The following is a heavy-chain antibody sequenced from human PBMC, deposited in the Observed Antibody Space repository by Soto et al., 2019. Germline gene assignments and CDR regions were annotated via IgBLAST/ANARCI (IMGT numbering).Heavy chain of an antibody. CDR2: MNPNSGNT. Sequence: ASVKVSCKASGYTFTSYDINWVRQATEQGLEWMGWMNPNSGNTGYAQKFQGRVTMTRNTSISTAYMELSSLRSEDTAVYYCARGREYDSSGYYYALHAFDIWGQGTMVTVSS. V-gene: IGHV1-8*01. CDR1: GYTFTSYD. D-gene: IGHD3-22*01. CDR3: ARGREYDSSGYYYALHAFDI. J-gene: IGHJ3*02.